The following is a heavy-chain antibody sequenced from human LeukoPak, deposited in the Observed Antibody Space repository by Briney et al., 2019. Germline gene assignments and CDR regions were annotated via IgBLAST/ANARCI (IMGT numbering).Heavy chain of an antibody. CDR3: ARPAAPFAWFDP. CDR1: GGSISSSSYY. Sequence: PSETLSLTCTVSGGSISSSSYYWGWIRQPPGKGLEWIGSIYYSGSTYYNPSLKSRVTISVDTSKNQFSLKLSFVTAADTAVYYCARPAAPFAWFDPWGQGTLVTVSS. J-gene: IGHJ5*02. V-gene: IGHV4-39*01. D-gene: IGHD6-6*01. CDR2: IYYSGST.